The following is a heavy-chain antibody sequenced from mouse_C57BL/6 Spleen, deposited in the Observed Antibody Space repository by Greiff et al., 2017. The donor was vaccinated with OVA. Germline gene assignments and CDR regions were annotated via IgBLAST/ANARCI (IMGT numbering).Heavy chain of an antibody. CDR1: GFTFSSYA. V-gene: IGHV5-9-1*02. CDR2: ISSGGDYI. CDR3: TRGSSGEGFAY. D-gene: IGHD3-2*02. J-gene: IGHJ3*01. Sequence: EVQGVESGEGLVKPGGSLKLSCAASGFTFSSYAMSWVRQTPEKRLEWVAYISSGGDYIYYADTVKGRFTLSRDNARNTLYLQMSSLKSEDTAMYYCTRGSSGEGFAYWGQGTLVTVSA.